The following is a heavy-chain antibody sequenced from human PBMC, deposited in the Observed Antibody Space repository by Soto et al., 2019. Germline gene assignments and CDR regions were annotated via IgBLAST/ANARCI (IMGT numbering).Heavy chain of an antibody. CDR1: GFTFSSYN. D-gene: IGHD2-2*01. V-gene: IGHV3-64*02. J-gene: IGHJ4*02. CDR2: ISRSGDRT. Sequence: EVQLVESGEGLVQPGGSLRLSCAASGFTFSSYNIHWIRQAPGKGLEFVSAISRSGDRTYYADSVKGRFTITRDNSKNTVWLQMGSLRAADMAVYYCARARCSRGQFYYFDYWGRGALVSVSS. CDR3: ARARCSRGQFYYFDY.